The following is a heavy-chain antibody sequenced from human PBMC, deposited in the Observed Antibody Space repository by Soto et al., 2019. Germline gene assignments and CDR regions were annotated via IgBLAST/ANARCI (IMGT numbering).Heavy chain of an antibody. CDR2: IDPSDSYT. Sequence: GESLKISCKGSGYSFTSYWISWVGQMPGKGLEWMGRIDPSDSYTNYSPSFQGHVTISADKSISTAYLQWSSLKASDTAMYYCAKRYGSGSYRDFNSYYGMDIWGQGTSVTVSS. V-gene: IGHV5-10-1*01. J-gene: IGHJ6*02. CDR3: AKRYGSGSYRDFNSYYGMDI. CDR1: GYSFTSYW. D-gene: IGHD3-10*01.